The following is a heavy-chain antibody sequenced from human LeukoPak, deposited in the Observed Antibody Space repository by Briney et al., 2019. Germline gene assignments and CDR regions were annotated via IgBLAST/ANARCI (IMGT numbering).Heavy chain of an antibody. CDR3: ARVSDY. V-gene: IGHV3-30*04. J-gene: IGHJ4*02. Sequence: PGRSLRLSCAASGFTFSRYAMHWVCQAPGKGLEWVAVISYDGSNKYYADYVKGRFTISRDNSKNTLYLQMNSLRAEDTAVYYCARVSDYWGQGTLVTVSS. CDR1: GFTFSRYA. CDR2: ISYDGSNK.